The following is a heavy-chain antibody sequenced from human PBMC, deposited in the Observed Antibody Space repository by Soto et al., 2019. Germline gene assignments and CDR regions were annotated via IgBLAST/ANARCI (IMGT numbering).Heavy chain of an antibody. V-gene: IGHV1-18*04. CDR2: ISAYNGNT. D-gene: IGHD2-15*01. J-gene: IGHJ6*02. Sequence: ASVKVSCKASGYTFTGYGISWVRQAPGQGLEWMGWISAYNGNTNYAQKLQGRVTMTTDTSTSTAYMELRSLRSDDTAVYYCARVRSTVVLCRTYGMDVWGQGTTVTVSS. CDR3: ARVRSTVVLCRTYGMDV. CDR1: GYTFTGYG.